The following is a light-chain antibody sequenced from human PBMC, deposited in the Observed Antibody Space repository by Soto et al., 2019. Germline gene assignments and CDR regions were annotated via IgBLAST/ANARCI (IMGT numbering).Light chain of an antibody. CDR1: SSDVGGYRF. CDR3: GSKSSGSTPML. V-gene: IGLV2-14*01. Sequence: QSALTQPASVSGSPGQSITISCTGTSSDVGGYRFVSWYQHHPGEVPKLILYEVSNRPSGVSSRFSGSKSGNTASLTISGLQAEDESLYYCGSKSSGSTPMLFGGGTEVTVL. CDR2: EVS. J-gene: IGLJ3*02.